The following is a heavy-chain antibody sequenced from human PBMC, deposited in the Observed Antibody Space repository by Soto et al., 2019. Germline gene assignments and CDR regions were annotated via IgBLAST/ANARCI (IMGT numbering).Heavy chain of an antibody. CDR2: IWYDGSNK. J-gene: IGHJ6*02. Sequence: QVQLVESGGGVVQPGRSLRLSCAASGFTFSSYGMHWVRQAPGKRLEWVAVIWYDGSNKYYADSVKGRFTISRDNSKNTLYLQMNSLRAEDTAVYYCARDELERRAYYYYGMDVWGQGTTVTVSS. D-gene: IGHD1-1*01. CDR3: ARDELERRAYYYYGMDV. CDR1: GFTFSSYG. V-gene: IGHV3-33*01.